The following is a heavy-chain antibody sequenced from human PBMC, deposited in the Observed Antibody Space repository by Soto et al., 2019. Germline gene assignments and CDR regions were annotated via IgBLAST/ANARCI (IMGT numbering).Heavy chain of an antibody. V-gene: IGHV3-23*01. CDR2: ISGSGGHS. D-gene: IGHD6-19*01. CDR3: AEDCRRLAVTGSAFDS. Sequence: GGSLRLSCAASGFTFNDYAMAWVRQAPGQGLEWVSSISGSGGHSSYVDSVRGRFTISRDNVNNILSLDMSDLRAEDTALYYCAEDCRRLAVTGSAFDSWGQGALVTVSS. CDR1: GFTFNDYA. J-gene: IGHJ4*02.